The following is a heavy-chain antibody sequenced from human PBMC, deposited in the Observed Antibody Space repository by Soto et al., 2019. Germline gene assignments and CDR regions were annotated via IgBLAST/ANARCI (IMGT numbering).Heavy chain of an antibody. CDR3: ARSRGSYRHLDY. J-gene: IGHJ4*02. CDR1: GFTFSDHY. CDR2: SRNKGNSYTT. D-gene: IGHD3-10*01. V-gene: IGHV3-72*01. Sequence: EVQLVESGGGLVQPGGSLRLSCAASGFTFSDHYMDWVRQAPGKGLEWVGRSRNKGNSYTTEYAASVKGRFIISRDESKNSLYLQMNSLKIEDTAVYYCARSRGSYRHLDYWGQGTLVTVSS.